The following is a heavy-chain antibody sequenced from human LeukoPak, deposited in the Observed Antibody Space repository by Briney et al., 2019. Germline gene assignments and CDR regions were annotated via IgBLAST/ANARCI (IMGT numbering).Heavy chain of an antibody. CDR1: GFTFSSYS. V-gene: IGHV3-48*01. J-gene: IGHJ4*02. D-gene: IGHD3-22*01. Sequence: GGSLRLSCAASGFTFSSYSMNWVRQAPGKGLEWVSYISSSSSTIYYADSVKGRFTISRDNAKNSLYLQMNSLRAEDTAVYYCARVIDYYDSSGYHYGADYWGQGTLVTVSS. CDR2: ISSSSSTI. CDR3: ARVIDYYDSSGYHYGADY.